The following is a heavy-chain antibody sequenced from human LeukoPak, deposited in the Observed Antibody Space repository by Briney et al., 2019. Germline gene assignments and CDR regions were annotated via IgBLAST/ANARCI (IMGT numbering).Heavy chain of an antibody. CDR3: AKDSLVGGWLVGYSFDS. CDR1: GFTFSSYA. D-gene: IGHD6-19*01. CDR2: ISGSGGST. J-gene: IGHJ4*02. Sequence: GGSLRLSCAASGFTFSSYAMSWVRQAPGKGLEWVSAISGSGGSTYYADSVKGRFTISRDNSKNTLFLQMNSLRAEDTAVYYGAKDSLVGGWLVGYSFDSWGQGTLVTVSS. V-gene: IGHV3-23*01.